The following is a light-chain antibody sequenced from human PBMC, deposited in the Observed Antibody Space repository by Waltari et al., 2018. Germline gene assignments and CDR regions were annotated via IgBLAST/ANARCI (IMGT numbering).Light chain of an antibody. CDR3: CSYAGSAISV. CDR2: DVN. CDR1: SSHIGNYNL. V-gene: IGLV2-23*02. Sequence: QSALTQTATVSGSPGQSITISCSGTSSHIGNYNLVSWYQQHPGKAPTLIIYDVNKRPSGVSNRFSGSKSGNTAFLTISGLQTADEADYYCCSYAGSAISVFGGGTKVTVL. J-gene: IGLJ3*02.